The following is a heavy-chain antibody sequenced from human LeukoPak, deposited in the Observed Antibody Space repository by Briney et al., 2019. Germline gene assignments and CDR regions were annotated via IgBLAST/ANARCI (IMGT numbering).Heavy chain of an antibody. CDR1: GFTFSRYW. CDR3: ARAREAPANVFPDH. V-gene: IGHV3-7*01. CDR2: INQDGSEK. D-gene: IGHD2-15*01. Sequence: PGGSLRLSCAASGFTFSRYWMTWVRQSPGKGLEWVANINQDGSEKYYGDSVTGRFTISRDNAENSLILQMNSLRADDTGVYYCARAREAPANVFPDHWGQGVVVTVSS. J-gene: IGHJ4*02.